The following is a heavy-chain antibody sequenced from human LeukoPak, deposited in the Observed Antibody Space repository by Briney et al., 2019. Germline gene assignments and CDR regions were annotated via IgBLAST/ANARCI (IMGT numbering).Heavy chain of an antibody. CDR1: GGSISSSSYY. CDR3: ARVRRVGSSGYYYYFDY. V-gene: IGHV4-39*07. Sequence: SETLSLTCTVSGGSISSSSYYWGWIRQPPGKGLEWIGSIYYSGSTYYNPSLESRVTISVDTSKNQFSLKLSSVTAADTAVYYCARVRRVGSSGYYYYFDYWGQGTLVTVSS. CDR2: IYYSGST. D-gene: IGHD3-22*01. J-gene: IGHJ4*02.